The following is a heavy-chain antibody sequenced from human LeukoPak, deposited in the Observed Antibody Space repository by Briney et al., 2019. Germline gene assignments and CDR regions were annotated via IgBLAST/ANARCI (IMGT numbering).Heavy chain of an antibody. CDR3: ARGFAYGGHFDY. D-gene: IGHD3-3*01. V-gene: IGHV4-34*01. Sequence: SETLSLTCTVSGGSISSYYWSWIRQPPGKGLEWIGEINHSGSTNYNPSLKSRVTISVDTSKNQFSLKLSSVTAADTAVYYCARGFAYGGHFDYWGQGTLVTVSS. CDR2: INHSGST. CDR1: GGSISSYY. J-gene: IGHJ4*02.